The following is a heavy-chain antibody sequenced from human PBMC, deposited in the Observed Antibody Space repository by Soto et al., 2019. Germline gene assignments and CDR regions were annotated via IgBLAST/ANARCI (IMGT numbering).Heavy chain of an antibody. J-gene: IGHJ4*02. V-gene: IGHV3-23*01. CDR2: ISGSGGST. Sequence: GGSLRLSCAASGFTFSSYAMSWVRQAPGKGLEWVSAISGSGGSTYYADSVKGRFTISRDNSKNTLYLQMNSLRAEDTAVYYCAKISSEEEWLGDFDYWGQGTLVTVSS. D-gene: IGHD3-3*01. CDR3: AKISSEEEWLGDFDY. CDR1: GFTFSSYA.